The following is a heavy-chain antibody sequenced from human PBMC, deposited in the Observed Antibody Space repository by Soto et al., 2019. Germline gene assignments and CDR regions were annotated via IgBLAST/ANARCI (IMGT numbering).Heavy chain of an antibody. CDR1: GFTFSSYE. D-gene: IGHD3-22*01. CDR3: ARDSGPAYITMILVGDYYGMDV. J-gene: IGHJ6*02. CDR2: ISSSGSNI. V-gene: IGHV3-48*03. Sequence: EVQLVESGGGLVQPGGSLRLSCAASGFTFSSYEMNWVRQAPGKGLEWVSYISSSGSNIYYADSVKGRFTISRDNAKNSLYLQMNSRRAEDTAVYYCARDSGPAYITMILVGDYYGMDVWGQGTTVTVSS.